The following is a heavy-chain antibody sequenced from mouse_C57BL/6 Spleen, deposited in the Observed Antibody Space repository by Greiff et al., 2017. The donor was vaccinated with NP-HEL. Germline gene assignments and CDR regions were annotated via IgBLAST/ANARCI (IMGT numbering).Heavy chain of an antibody. Sequence: EVQLQQSGPELVKPGASVKIPCKASGYTFTDYNMDWVKQSHGKSLGWIGDINPNNGGTIYNQKFKGKATLTVDKSSSTAYMELRSLTSEDTAVYYCARGHGSSYWYFDVWGTGTTVTVSS. J-gene: IGHJ1*03. CDR3: ARGHGSSYWYFDV. D-gene: IGHD1-1*01. CDR1: GYTFTDYN. CDR2: INPNNGGT. V-gene: IGHV1-18*01.